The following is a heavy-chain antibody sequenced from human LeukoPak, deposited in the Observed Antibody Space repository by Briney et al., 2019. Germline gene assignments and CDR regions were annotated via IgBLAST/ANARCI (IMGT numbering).Heavy chain of an antibody. J-gene: IGHJ4*02. V-gene: IGHV1-3*01. Sequence: ASVKVSCKASGYTFTSYAMHWVRQAPGQRLEWMGWINAGNGNTKYSQKFQGRVTITRDTSASTAYMEPSSLRSEDTAVYYCAREYYGSGSYYKPHFDYWGQGTLVTVSS. D-gene: IGHD3-10*01. CDR3: AREYYGSGSYYKPHFDY. CDR1: GYTFTSYA. CDR2: INAGNGNT.